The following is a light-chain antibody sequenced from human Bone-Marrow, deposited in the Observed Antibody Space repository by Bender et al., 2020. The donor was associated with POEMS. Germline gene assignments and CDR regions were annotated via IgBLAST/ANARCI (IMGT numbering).Light chain of an antibody. V-gene: IGLV3-1*01. CDR1: KLGDRY. J-gene: IGLJ1*01. CDR2: QDN. Sequence: SYELTQPPSVSVSPGQTASFICSGDKLGDRYASWYQQKPGQSPRVVIFQDNKRPSGIPERFSGSNSGNTATLTISGTQAMDEADYYCSSYAGSNNYVFGTGTKVTVL. CDR3: SSYAGSNNYV.